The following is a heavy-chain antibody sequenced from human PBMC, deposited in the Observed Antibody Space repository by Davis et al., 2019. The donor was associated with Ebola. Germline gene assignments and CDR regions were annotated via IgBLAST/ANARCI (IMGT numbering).Heavy chain of an antibody. D-gene: IGHD5-12*01. CDR2: TYYTSKWIN. CDR3: ARGWLRTGLDY. Sequence: LRLSCAVSGDSVSRKGAAWNWIRQSPSRGLELLGRTYYTSKWINDYAESVQSRITINPDPSENQFSLQLNSVTPEDTAVYYCARGWLRTGLDYWGQGTLVTVSS. CDR1: GDSVSRKGAA. V-gene: IGHV6-1*01. J-gene: IGHJ4*02.